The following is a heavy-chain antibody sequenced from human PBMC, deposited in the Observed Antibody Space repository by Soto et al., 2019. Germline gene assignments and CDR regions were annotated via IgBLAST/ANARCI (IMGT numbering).Heavy chain of an antibody. CDR2: FDPEDGET. V-gene: IGHV1-24*01. D-gene: IGHD1-7*01. CDR3: ATSTGTTWFPDY. Sequence: ASVKVSCKVSGYTLTELSTHWVRQAPGKGLEWMGGFDPEDGETIYAQKFQGRVTMTEDTSTDTAYMELSSLRSEDTAVYYCATSTGTTWFPDYWGQGTLVTVSS. CDR1: GYTLTELS. J-gene: IGHJ4*02.